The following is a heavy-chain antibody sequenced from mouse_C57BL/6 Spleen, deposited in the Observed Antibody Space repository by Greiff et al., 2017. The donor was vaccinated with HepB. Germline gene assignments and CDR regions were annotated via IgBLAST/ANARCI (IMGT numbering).Heavy chain of an antibody. J-gene: IGHJ3*01. CDR1: GYTFTSYW. D-gene: IGHD2-5*01. V-gene: IGHV1-61*01. Sequence: QVQLQQPGAELVRPGSSVKLSCKASGYTFTSYWMDWVKQRPGQGLEWIGYIYPSDSETHYNQKFKDKATLTVDKSSSTAYMQLSSLTSEDSAVYYCARPTYSNYWFAYWGQGTLVTVSA. CDR2: IYPSDSET. CDR3: ARPTYSNYWFAY.